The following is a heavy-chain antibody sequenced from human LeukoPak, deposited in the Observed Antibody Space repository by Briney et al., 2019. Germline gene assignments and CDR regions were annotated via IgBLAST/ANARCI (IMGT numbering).Heavy chain of an antibody. Sequence: SVKVSCKASGGTFSSYAISWVRQAPGQGLEWMGRIIPILGIANYAQKFQGRVTITADKSTSTAYMELSSLRSEDTAVYYCARDYGSGINAYWGQGTLVTVSP. J-gene: IGHJ4*02. V-gene: IGHV1-69*04. CDR1: GGTFSSYA. D-gene: IGHD3-10*01. CDR2: IIPILGIA. CDR3: ARDYGSGINAY.